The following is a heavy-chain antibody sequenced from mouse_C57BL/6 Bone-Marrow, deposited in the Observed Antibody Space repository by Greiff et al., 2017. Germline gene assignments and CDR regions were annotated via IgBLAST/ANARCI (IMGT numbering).Heavy chain of an antibody. V-gene: IGHV1-54*01. D-gene: IGHD2-4*01. CDR1: GYAFTNYL. CDR3: ARLIYYDYDYFDY. Sequence: VQLQQSGAELVRPGTSVKVSCKASGYAFTNYLIEWVKQRPGQGLEWIGVINPGSGGTNYNEKFKGKATLTADKSSSTAYMQLSSLTSEDSAVYFCARLIYYDYDYFDYWGQGTTLTVSS. CDR2: INPGSGGT. J-gene: IGHJ2*01.